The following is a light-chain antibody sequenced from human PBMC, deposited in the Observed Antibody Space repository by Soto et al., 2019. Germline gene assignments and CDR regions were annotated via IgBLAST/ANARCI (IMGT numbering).Light chain of an antibody. V-gene: IGKV2-24*01. CDR3: MQTTQFPLT. Sequence: DIVLTQTPLSSPVTLGQPASISCRSSQSLVHSDGNTYLNWLQQRPGQPPRLLIYEVSNRFSGVPDRFSGSGAGTDFTLEISRVEAEDVGVYYCMQTTQFPLTSGGGTKVEIK. J-gene: IGKJ4*01. CDR1: QSLVHSDGNTY. CDR2: EVS.